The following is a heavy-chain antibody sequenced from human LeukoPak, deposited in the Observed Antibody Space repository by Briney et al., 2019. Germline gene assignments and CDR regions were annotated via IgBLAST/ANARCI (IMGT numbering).Heavy chain of an antibody. J-gene: IGHJ5*02. CDR2: IHHTGST. CDR3: ARTPTYCGGDCYYFDP. V-gene: IGHV4-30-2*01. Sequence: SETLSLTCAVSGGSISSSGYSWSWIRQPPGKGLEWVGYIHHTGSTYYNPSLKSRVTISVDRSKNQFSLKLSSVTAADTAMYFCARTPTYCGGDCYYFDPWGQGTLVTVSS. CDR1: GGSISSSGYS. D-gene: IGHD2-21*02.